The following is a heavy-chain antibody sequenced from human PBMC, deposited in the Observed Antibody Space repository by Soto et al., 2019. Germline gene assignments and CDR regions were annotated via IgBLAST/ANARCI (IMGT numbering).Heavy chain of an antibody. CDR2: INAGNGNT. Sequence: QVQLVQSGAEVKKPGASVKVSCKASGYTFTSYAMHWVRQAPGQRLEWMGWINAGNGNTKYSQKFQGRVTIPRDTSASTAYMELSSLRSEDTAVYYCARTVGYYYGMDVWRQGTTVTVSS. D-gene: IGHD4-17*01. CDR1: GYTFTSYA. V-gene: IGHV1-3*01. CDR3: ARTVGYYYGMDV. J-gene: IGHJ6*02.